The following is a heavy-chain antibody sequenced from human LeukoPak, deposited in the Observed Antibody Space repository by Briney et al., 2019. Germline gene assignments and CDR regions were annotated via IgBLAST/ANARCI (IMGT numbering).Heavy chain of an antibody. D-gene: IGHD3-3*01. CDR2: IYTSGST. J-gene: IGHJ4*02. V-gene: IGHV4-4*07. CDR3: AREGGFYRPLDY. Sequence: KPSETLSLTCTVSGGSISNYYWSWIRQPAGKGLEWIGRIYTSGSTNYNPSLKSRLIMSVDLPENHISLKLTSVTAADTAVYYCAREGGFYRPLDYSGQGTLVTVSS. CDR1: GGSISNYY.